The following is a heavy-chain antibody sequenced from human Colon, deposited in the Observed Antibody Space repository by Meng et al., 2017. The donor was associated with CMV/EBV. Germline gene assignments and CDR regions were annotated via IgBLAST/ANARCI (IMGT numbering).Heavy chain of an antibody. CDR3: ARRRHARVRYDDIPAL. CDR2: ISDSGSTI. V-gene: IGHV3-48*03. Sequence: GESLKISCAASGVFTFSSYEMNWVRQAPGKGLEGVSYISDSGSTIYYADSVKGRFTISRDNAKNSLYLQMNSLGAEDTAVYYCARRRHARVRYDDIPALWGQGTTVTVSS. CDR1: GVFTFSSYE. J-gene: IGHJ6*02. D-gene: IGHD3-9*01.